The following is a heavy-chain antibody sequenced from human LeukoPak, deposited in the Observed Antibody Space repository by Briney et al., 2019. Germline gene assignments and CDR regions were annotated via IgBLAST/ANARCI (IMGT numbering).Heavy chain of an antibody. CDR3: ARVVVTAFGYFDL. Sequence: PSETLSLTCTVSGGSISSGDYYWSWIRQPPGKGLEWIGYIYYSGSTYYNPSLKSRVTISVDTSKNQFSLKLSSATAADTAVYYCARVVVTAFGYFDLWGRGTLVTVSS. J-gene: IGHJ2*01. V-gene: IGHV4-30-4*01. CDR1: GGSISSGDYY. CDR2: IYYSGST. D-gene: IGHD2-2*01.